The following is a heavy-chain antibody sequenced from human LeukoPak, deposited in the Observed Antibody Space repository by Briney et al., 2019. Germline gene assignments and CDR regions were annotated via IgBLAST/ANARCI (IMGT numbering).Heavy chain of an antibody. CDR3: ARRLARRGYGDYCDY. Sequence: PSETPSLTCTVSGGSISGYYWSWIKQPPGKGLEWIVYIYHSGSTNYNPSLKSRVTISVDTSKNQFSLKLSSVTAADTAVYYCARRLARRGYGDYCDYWGQGTLVTVSS. D-gene: IGHD4-17*01. V-gene: IGHV4-59*08. CDR2: IYHSGST. J-gene: IGHJ4*02. CDR1: GGSISGYY.